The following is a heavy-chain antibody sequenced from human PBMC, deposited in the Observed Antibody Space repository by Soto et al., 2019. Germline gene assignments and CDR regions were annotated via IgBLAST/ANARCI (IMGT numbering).Heavy chain of an antibody. CDR3: ARDWKGAEGFDP. CDR1: GYTFSTYG. D-gene: IGHD1-1*01. Sequence: QVQLVQDGTEVKKPGASVKVSCKASGYTFSTYGFSWVRQAPGQGLEWMGWIGADNGDTNYAQNFQGRVTMTTDTSTTTSYMELRSLTSDDTAVYLCARDWKGAEGFDPWGQGTLVTVSS. CDR2: IGADNGDT. J-gene: IGHJ5*02. V-gene: IGHV1-18*01.